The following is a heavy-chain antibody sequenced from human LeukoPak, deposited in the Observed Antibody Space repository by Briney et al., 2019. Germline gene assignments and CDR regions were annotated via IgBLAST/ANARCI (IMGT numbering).Heavy chain of an antibody. Sequence: PGGSLSLSCAASGFTFSNGAISCCLRLPAGELEEFSSITDPGGSTYSAESVKGRFTISRDNSKNTLYLQLNSLRVEDTAIYYCASPTEGTGYVRYYFDYWGQGTLVTVSS. J-gene: IGHJ4*02. CDR3: ASPTEGTGYVRYYFDY. V-gene: IGHV3-23*01. D-gene: IGHD3/OR15-3a*01. CDR1: GFTFSNGA. CDR2: ITDPGGST.